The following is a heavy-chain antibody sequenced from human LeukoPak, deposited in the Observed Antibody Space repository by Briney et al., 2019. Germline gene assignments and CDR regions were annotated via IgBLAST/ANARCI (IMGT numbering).Heavy chain of an antibody. CDR3: ARVVLQLWAIDY. CDR2: IYTSGST. Sequence: KPSQTLSLTCTVSGGSISSGSYYWSWIRQPAGKGLEWIGRIYTSGSTNYNPSLKSRVTISVDTSKNQFSLKLSSVTAADTAVYYCARVVLQLWAIDYWGQGTLVTVSS. J-gene: IGHJ4*02. CDR1: GGSISSGSYY. D-gene: IGHD5-18*01. V-gene: IGHV4-61*02.